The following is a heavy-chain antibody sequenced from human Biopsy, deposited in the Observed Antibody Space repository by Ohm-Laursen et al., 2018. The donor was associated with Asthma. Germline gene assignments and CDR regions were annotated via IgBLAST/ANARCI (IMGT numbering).Heavy chain of an antibody. CDR3: ASGPQWSGLDI. Sequence: SDTLSLTCALNRGPFRGYVWAWIRQPPGKGLEWIGEIPQGGATTVNPSLKSRVTISKDPSKSQLYLSLRSLTAADTAVYYCASGPQWSGLDIWGQGTTVTVSS. J-gene: IGHJ6*02. CDR1: RGPFRGYV. D-gene: IGHD2-8*01. V-gene: IGHV4-34*01. CDR2: IPQGGAT.